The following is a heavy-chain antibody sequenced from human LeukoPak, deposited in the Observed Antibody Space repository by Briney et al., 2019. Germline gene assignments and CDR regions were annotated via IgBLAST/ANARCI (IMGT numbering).Heavy chain of an antibody. D-gene: IGHD1-26*01. Sequence: GGSLRLSCAASGFTFDDYAMHWVRQVPGKGLEWVSGINWNSGTTDYADSVKGRFTISRDNAKNSLYLQMNSLRSEDTALYYCAKHLRATNTYIFFGLDVWGQGTTVTVSS. CDR2: INWNSGTT. V-gene: IGHV3-9*01. J-gene: IGHJ6*02. CDR3: AKHLRATNTYIFFGLDV. CDR1: GFTFDDYA.